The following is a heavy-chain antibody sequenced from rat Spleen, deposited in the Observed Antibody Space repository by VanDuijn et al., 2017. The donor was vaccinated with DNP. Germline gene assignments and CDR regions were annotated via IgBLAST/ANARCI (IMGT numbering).Heavy chain of an antibody. Sequence: QVQLKESGPGLVQPSETLSLTCTVSGFSLTSYSVSWIRQPSGKGPEWMGRMWYDGDSMYNSALKSRLSISRDTAKNQVFLKMTSLRTDDAGTYYCARHLPGSPYYAMDAWGQGTSVTVSS. J-gene: IGHJ4*01. CDR1: GFSLTSYS. CDR2: MWYDGDS. V-gene: IGHV2-34*01. CDR3: ARHLPGSPYYAMDA. D-gene: IGHD1-4*01.